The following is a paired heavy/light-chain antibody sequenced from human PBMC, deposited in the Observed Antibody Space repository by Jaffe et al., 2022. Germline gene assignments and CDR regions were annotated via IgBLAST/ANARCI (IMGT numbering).Light chain of an antibody. Sequence: EIVMTQSPATLSVSPGERATLSCRASQSISSNLAWYQQKPGQAPRLLIYHSSTRATDVPARFSGSGSGTGFTLTISSLQSEDFAVYYCQQYNNWPLYTFGQGTKLEIK. CDR2: HSS. CDR1: QSISSN. J-gene: IGKJ2*01. V-gene: IGKV3-15*01. CDR3: QQYNNWPLYT.
Heavy chain of an antibody. CDR1: GFTFSSYW. Sequence: EVQLVESGGGLVQPGGSLRLSCAASGFTFSSYWMHWVRQAPGKGLVWVSRIKSDGSSTSYADSVKGRLTISRDNAKNTLYLQMNSLRAEDTAVYYCTRASLIYGSGSYYAPLDVWGKGTTVTVSS. J-gene: IGHJ6*04. CDR2: IKSDGSST. D-gene: IGHD3-10*01. V-gene: IGHV3-74*01. CDR3: TRASLIYGSGSYYAPLDV.